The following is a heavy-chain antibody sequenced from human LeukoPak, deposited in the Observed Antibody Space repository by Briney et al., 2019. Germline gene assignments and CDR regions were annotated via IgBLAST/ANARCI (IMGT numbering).Heavy chain of an antibody. V-gene: IGHV3-33*01. D-gene: IGHD6-13*01. CDR2: IWHDGSNS. CDR1: GFSFCNFG. Sequence: GRTLRLSCSASGFSFCNFGMHWVRQAPGNGLVWVAIIWHDGSNSYYEDSEKGRFTLSRNNSKNTLYLQMDSLRVEDTALYYCVRGEYSSSWHSEYFQHWGQGTLVTVTS. J-gene: IGHJ1*01. CDR3: VRGEYSSSWHSEYFQH.